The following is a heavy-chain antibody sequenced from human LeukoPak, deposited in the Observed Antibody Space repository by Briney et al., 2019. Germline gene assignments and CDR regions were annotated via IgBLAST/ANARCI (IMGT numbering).Heavy chain of an antibody. CDR2: ISRGGDVT. CDR1: GFTFSTYA. J-gene: IGHJ4*02. CDR3: AARPGEVAVPYDY. Sequence: GGSLRLSCAASGFTFSTYAMTWVRQAPGKGLEWVTLISRGGDVTYYADSVKGRFTISRDSSKNTLYLQMHSLRAEDTAVYYCAARPGEVAVPYDYWGQGTLVTVSS. D-gene: IGHD2-15*01. V-gene: IGHV3-23*01.